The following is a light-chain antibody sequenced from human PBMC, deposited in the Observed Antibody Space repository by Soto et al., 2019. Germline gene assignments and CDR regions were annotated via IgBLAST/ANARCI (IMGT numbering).Light chain of an antibody. J-gene: IGLJ1*01. CDR2: DVS. CDR3: SSYTRSSTRV. Sequence: QSALTQPASVSGYPGQSITISCTGTSSDVGGYNYDSWYQHHPGNAPKLLIYDVSTRPSGVSIRFSGSKSGNTASLTISGLHAEDEADYYCSSYTRSSTRVFGTETKVTVL. V-gene: IGLV2-14*03. CDR1: SSDVGGYNY.